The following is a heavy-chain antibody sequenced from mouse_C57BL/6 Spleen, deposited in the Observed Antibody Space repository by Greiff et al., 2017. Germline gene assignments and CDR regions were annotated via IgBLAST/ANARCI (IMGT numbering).Heavy chain of an antibody. J-gene: IGHJ2*01. Sequence: VQLKESVAELVRPGASVKLSCTASGFNIKNTYMHWVKQRPEQGLEWIGRIDPANGNTKYAPKFQGKATITADTSSNTAYLQLSSLTSEDTAIYYGARGKGGYYDYFDYWGQGTTLTVSS. V-gene: IGHV14-3*01. CDR2: IDPANGNT. CDR1: GFNIKNTY. D-gene: IGHD2-3*01. CDR3: ARGKGGYYDYFDY.